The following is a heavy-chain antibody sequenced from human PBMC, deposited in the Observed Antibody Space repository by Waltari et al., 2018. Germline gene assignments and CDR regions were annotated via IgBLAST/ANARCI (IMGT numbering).Heavy chain of an antibody. Sequence: QLQLQESGPGLVKPSETLSLTCTVSGGSISSSSYYWGWIRQPPGKGLEWIGSIYYSGSTYYNPSLKSRVTISVDTSKNQFSLKLSSVTAADTAVYYCARDLYDRTQSEYYFDYWGQGTLVTVSS. CDR1: GGSISSSSYY. J-gene: IGHJ4*02. CDR2: IYYSGST. CDR3: ARDLYDRTQSEYYFDY. D-gene: IGHD3-22*01. V-gene: IGHV4-39*02.